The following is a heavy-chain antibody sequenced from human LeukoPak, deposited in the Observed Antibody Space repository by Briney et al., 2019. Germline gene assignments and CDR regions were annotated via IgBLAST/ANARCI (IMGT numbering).Heavy chain of an antibody. V-gene: IGHV4-59*12. Sequence: SETLSLTCTVSGGSLNGYYWSWIRQPPGKGLEWIGSIYHSGSTYYNPSLKSRVTISVDTSKNQFSLKLSSVTAADTAVYYCATNPKLSNFDYWGQGTLVTVSS. CDR2: IYHSGST. CDR3: ATNPKLSNFDY. J-gene: IGHJ4*02. D-gene: IGHD1-1*01. CDR1: GGSLNGYY.